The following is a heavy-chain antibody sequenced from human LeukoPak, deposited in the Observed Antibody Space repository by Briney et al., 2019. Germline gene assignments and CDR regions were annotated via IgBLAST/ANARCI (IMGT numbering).Heavy chain of an antibody. CDR2: ISWNSGSI. CDR1: GFTFDDYA. D-gene: IGHD6-13*01. J-gene: IGHJ4*02. V-gene: IGHV3-9*01. Sequence: GGSLRLSCAASGFTFDDYAMHWVRQAPGKGLEWVSGISWNSGSIGYADSVKGRFTISRDNAKNSLYLQMNSLRAEDTAVYYCARGSSWYYFYYWGQGTLVTVSS. CDR3: ARGSSWYYFYY.